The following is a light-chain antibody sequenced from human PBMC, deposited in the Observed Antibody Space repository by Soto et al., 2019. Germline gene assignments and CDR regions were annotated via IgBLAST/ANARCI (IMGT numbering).Light chain of an antibody. V-gene: IGKV3D-15*01. J-gene: IGKJ5*01. Sequence: EIVLTQSPGTLSLSPGERATLSCRASQSVGSSFIAWYQQKPGQAPRLLMYGASRATGIPDRFSGSGSGTEFTLTISSLQSEDFAVYYCQQYNNWPPITFGQGTRLEIK. CDR2: GAS. CDR1: QSVGSS. CDR3: QQYNNWPPIT.